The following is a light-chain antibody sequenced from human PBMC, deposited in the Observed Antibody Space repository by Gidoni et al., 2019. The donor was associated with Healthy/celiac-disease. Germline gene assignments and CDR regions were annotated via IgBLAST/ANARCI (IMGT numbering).Light chain of an antibody. J-gene: IGKJ1*01. CDR2: WAS. CDR1: QSVLYSSNNKNY. Sequence: DIVMTQSPDSLAVSLGERATINCKSSQSVLYSSNNKNYLAWYQQKPGQPPKLLIYWASTRESGVPDRFSGSGSGTGFTLTISSLQAEDGAVYYCPQYYNTPPGTFGQGTKVEIK. CDR3: PQYYNTPPGT. V-gene: IGKV4-1*01.